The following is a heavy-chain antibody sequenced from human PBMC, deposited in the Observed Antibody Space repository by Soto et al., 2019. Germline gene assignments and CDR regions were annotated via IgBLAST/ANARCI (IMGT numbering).Heavy chain of an antibody. CDR1: GGSFSGYY. Sequence: QVQLQQWGAGLLKPSETLSLTCAVYGGSFSGYYWSWIRQPPGKGLEWIGEINHSGSTNYNPSLKSRVTISVDTSKNQFSLKLSSVTAADTAVYYCARGGGDILTGYQPTGVSYDYWGQGTLVTVSS. J-gene: IGHJ4*02. D-gene: IGHD3-9*01. CDR2: INHSGST. V-gene: IGHV4-34*01. CDR3: ARGGGDILTGYQPTGVSYDY.